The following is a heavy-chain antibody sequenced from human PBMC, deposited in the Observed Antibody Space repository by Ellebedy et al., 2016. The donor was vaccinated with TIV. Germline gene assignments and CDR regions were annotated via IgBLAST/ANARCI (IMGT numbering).Heavy chain of an antibody. D-gene: IGHD3-16*01. CDR1: GYTFTGYS. CDR3: ARARGLGPNGYFDY. Sequence: AASVKVSCKASGYTFTGYSMHWVRQAPGQGLEWMGWINPNSGGTNYAQKFQGRVTMTRDTSISTAYMELSRLRSDDTAVYYCARARGLGPNGYFDYWGQGTLVTVSS. CDR2: INPNSGGT. J-gene: IGHJ4*02. V-gene: IGHV1-2*02.